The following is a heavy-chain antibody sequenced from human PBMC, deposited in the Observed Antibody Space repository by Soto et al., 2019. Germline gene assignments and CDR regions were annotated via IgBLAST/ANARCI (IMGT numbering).Heavy chain of an antibody. CDR3: ARGAMANFDY. CDR2: FIAMLGTP. J-gene: IGHJ4*02. CDR1: GGTFGSQG. V-gene: IGHV1-69*13. D-gene: IGHD5-18*01. Sequence: GASVQVSCKASGGTFGSQGIDWVRQAPGQGLEWMGGFIAMLGTPTYAKKVQGRATISADESLTSSYLELRSLRSEDTGVYFCARGAMANFDYWGQGTVVSGS.